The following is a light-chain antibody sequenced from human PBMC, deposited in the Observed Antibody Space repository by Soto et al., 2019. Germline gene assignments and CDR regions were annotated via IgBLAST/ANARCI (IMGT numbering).Light chain of an antibody. Sequence: EIVLTQSPATLSLSPGERATLSCRASQSISSSLAWYQQRPGQAPRLLIHDAINRATDIPARFSGSGSGTDFTLTISSLEAEDFAVYYCQQGSSWPRSFGGGTKVEIK. J-gene: IGKJ4*01. CDR3: QQGSSWPRS. CDR2: DAI. CDR1: QSISSS. V-gene: IGKV3-11*01.